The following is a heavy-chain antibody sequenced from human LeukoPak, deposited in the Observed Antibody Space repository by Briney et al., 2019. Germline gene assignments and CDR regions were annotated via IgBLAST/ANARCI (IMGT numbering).Heavy chain of an antibody. V-gene: IGHV3-23*01. CDR2: MSGSGSST. CDR3: AKDLYDSSGSRYDY. Sequence: TGGSLRLSCAASGFTFSNYAMSWVRQAPGKGLEWVSAMSGSGSSTWYADSVKGRLTISRDDSKNTLFLQMNSPRAEDTAVYYCAKDLYDSSGSRYDYWGQGTLVTVSS. J-gene: IGHJ4*02. D-gene: IGHD3-22*01. CDR1: GFTFSNYA.